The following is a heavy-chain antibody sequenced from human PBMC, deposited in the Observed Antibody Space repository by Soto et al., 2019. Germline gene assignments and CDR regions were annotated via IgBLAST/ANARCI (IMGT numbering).Heavy chain of an antibody. Sequence: QLQLQESGSGLVKPSQTLSLTCAVSGGSISSGGYSWSWIRQPPGKGLEWIGYIYHSGSTYYNPSLKSRVTISVDRSKTQFSLRLSSLTAADTAVYYCAAGGGLPRYYWGQGTLVTVSS. D-gene: IGHD5-12*01. J-gene: IGHJ4*02. CDR1: GGSISSGGYS. CDR3: AAGGGLPRYY. V-gene: IGHV4-30-2*01. CDR2: IYHSGST.